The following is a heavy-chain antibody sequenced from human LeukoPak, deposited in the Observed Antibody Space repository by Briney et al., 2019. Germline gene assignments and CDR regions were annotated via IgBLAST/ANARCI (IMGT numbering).Heavy chain of an antibody. J-gene: IGHJ3*02. D-gene: IGHD5-24*01. CDR3: ARIRGGYNDAYDI. Sequence: ASVKVSCEASGYTFSNYYLHWVRQAPGQGLEWMGLINPTAGNTYYAQRFQGRVTMTRNTSTSTVYMELSSLRSEDTAVYYCARIRGGYNDAYDIWGQGTMVTVPS. CDR1: GYTFSNYY. V-gene: IGHV1-46*01. CDR2: INPTAGNT.